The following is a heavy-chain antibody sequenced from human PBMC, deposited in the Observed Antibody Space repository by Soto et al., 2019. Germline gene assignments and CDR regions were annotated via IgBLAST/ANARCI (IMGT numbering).Heavy chain of an antibody. V-gene: IGHV1-46*03. CDR3: ARKGGLAY. CDR2: VNPRGGST. J-gene: IGHJ4*02. CDR1: GYTFTTYE. D-gene: IGHD3-16*01. Sequence: QGHLVQSGAEVKKPGASVKVSCNASGYTFTTYEMHWVRQAPGQGLEWMGIVNPRGGSTTYAQKFQGRLTLTSDTSTTTVYMELSSLTIEDTAVYYCARKGGLAYWGQGTLVIVSS.